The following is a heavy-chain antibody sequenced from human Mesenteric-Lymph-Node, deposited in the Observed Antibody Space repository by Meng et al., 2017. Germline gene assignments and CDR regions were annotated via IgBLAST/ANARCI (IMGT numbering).Heavy chain of an antibody. CDR3: AKETSITMIVVVITAVDY. CDR2: ISSDGSIT. Sequence: LSLTCAASGFTFSTYWMYWVRQAPGKGLVWVSRISSDGSITHYADSVKGRFTISRDNAKNTLYLQMNSLRAEDTAVYYCAKETSITMIVVVITAVDYWGQGTLVTVSS. V-gene: IGHV3-74*01. D-gene: IGHD3-22*01. J-gene: IGHJ4*02. CDR1: GFTFSTYW.